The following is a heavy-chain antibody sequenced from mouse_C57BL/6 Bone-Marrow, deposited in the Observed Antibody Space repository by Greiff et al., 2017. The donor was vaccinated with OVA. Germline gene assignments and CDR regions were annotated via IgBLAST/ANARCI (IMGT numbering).Heavy chain of an antibody. Sequence: EVKVVESGGGLVKPGGSLKLSCAASGFTFSSYAMSWVRQTPEKRLEWVATISDGGRYTYYPDNVKGRFTISRDNAKNNLYLQMSHLKYEDTAMYYCARNDGYYSGFAYWGQGTLVTVSA. V-gene: IGHV5-4*03. J-gene: IGHJ3*01. CDR1: GFTFSSYA. CDR3: ARNDGYYSGFAY. CDR2: ISDGGRYT. D-gene: IGHD2-3*01.